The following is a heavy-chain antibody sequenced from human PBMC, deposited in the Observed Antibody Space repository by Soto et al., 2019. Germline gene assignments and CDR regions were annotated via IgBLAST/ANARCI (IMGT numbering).Heavy chain of an antibody. CDR2: IKRTTAGGTP. V-gene: IGHV3-15*07. J-gene: IGHJ4*02. CDR1: GFTLSNAW. CDR3: TTRLAAADY. D-gene: IGHD6-13*01. Sequence: PGGSLRLSWSASGFTLSNAWMNWVRKARGKGLDWVGRIKRTTAGGTPDYAEPVKGRFNISRDNPKNTLYLQMNSLKTVDAAVYYCTTRLAAADYWGQGTLVT.